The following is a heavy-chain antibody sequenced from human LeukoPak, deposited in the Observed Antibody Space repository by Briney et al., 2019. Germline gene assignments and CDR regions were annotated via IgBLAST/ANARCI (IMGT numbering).Heavy chain of an antibody. J-gene: IGHJ6*03. V-gene: IGHV3-7*01. CDR3: ARDGSLWFGELLSNYYYYMDV. CDR2: IKQDGSEK. D-gene: IGHD3-10*01. Sequence: PGGSLRLSCAASGFTFSSYWMSWVRQAPGKGLEWVANIKQDGSEKYYVDSVKGRFTISRDNSENTLYLQMNSLRAEDTAVYYCARDGSLWFGELLSNYYYYMDVWGKGTTVTVSS. CDR1: GFTFSSYW.